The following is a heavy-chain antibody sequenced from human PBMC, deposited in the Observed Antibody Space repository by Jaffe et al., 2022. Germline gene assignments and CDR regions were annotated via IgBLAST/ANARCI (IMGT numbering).Heavy chain of an antibody. Sequence: QVQLVQSGAEVKKPGSSVKVSCKASGGTFSSYAISWVRQAPGQGLEWMGGIIPIFGTANYAQKFQGRVTITADESTSTAYMELSSLRSEDTAVYYCARSPIMTTVTTGPYYFDYWGQGTLVTVSS. V-gene: IGHV1-69*01. D-gene: IGHD4-17*01. CDR3: ARSPIMTTVTTGPYYFDY. CDR1: GGTFSSYA. J-gene: IGHJ4*02. CDR2: IIPIFGTA.